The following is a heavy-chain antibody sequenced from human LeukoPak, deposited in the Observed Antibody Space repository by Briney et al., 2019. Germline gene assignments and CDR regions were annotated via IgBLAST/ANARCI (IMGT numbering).Heavy chain of an antibody. CDR1: GGSLSSYY. D-gene: IGHD3-22*01. J-gene: IGHJ5*02. V-gene: IGHV4-4*07. CDR2: IYTSGST. CDR3: AREVVSYYYDSNDANWFDP. Sequence: SETLSLTCTVSGGSLSSYYWSWIRQPAGKGLEWIGRIYTSGSTNYNPSLKSRVTMSVDTSKNQFSLKLSSVTAADTAVYYCAREVVSYYYDSNDANWFDPWGQGTLVTVSS.